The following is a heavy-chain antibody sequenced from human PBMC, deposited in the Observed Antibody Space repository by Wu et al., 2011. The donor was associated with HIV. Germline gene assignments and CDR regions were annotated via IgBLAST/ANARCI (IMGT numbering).Heavy chain of an antibody. CDR3: MRDGIRGIVVLPDALHAFDI. V-gene: IGHV1-69*14. J-gene: IGHJ3*02. D-gene: IGHD2-15*01. CDR2: HPYLGST. Sequence: VQVVAVWGSGGRSRVXGRDLCKATEAPLVVMRSPRVRQALDKALSGWRDHPYLGSTDFAQKFQDRVTLTADKSTSTAYMELSSLRSEDTAMYYCMRDGIRGIVVLPDALHAFDIWGQGTMVTVSS. CDR1: EAPLVVMR.